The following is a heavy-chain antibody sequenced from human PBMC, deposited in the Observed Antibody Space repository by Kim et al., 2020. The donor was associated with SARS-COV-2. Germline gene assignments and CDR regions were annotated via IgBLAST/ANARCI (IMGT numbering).Heavy chain of an antibody. Sequence: GGSLRLSCEASGFTLKNYGIYWIRQAPGKGLEWVAAITYDGKTKYYADSLKGRFSISRDNSENMLYLEIRGLIADDTAVYFCAKTYDATGPFDYWGQGALVIVSS. J-gene: IGHJ4*02. D-gene: IGHD2-15*01. CDR3: AKTYDATGPFDY. CDR1: GFTLKNYG. CDR2: ITYDGKTK. V-gene: IGHV3-30*18.